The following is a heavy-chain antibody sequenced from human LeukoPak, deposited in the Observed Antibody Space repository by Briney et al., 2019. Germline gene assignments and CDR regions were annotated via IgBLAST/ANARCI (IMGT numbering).Heavy chain of an antibody. CDR2: IYYSGST. Sequence: IPSETLSLTCTVSGGSISSYYWSWIRQPPGKGLEWIGYIYYSGSTNYNPSLKSRVTISVDTSKNQFSLRLSSVTAADTAVYYCARGLHSSGYPFDYWGQGTLVTVSS. CDR3: ARGLHSSGYPFDY. CDR1: GGSISSYY. J-gene: IGHJ4*02. V-gene: IGHV4-59*01. D-gene: IGHD3-22*01.